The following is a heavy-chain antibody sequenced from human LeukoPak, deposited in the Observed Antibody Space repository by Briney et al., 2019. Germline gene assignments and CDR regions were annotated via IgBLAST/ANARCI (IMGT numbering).Heavy chain of an antibody. J-gene: IGHJ5*02. D-gene: IGHD2-15*01. CDR2: IYIDGRT. CDR3: ARATTLNLGYCSGGSCYGWFDP. Sequence: SETLSLTCTVSGDTISSSYYYWVWIRQPPGKGLEWIGSIYIDGRTYYNPSLKSRVSAYLDTSKNQFSLNLNSVTATDTAVYYCARATTLNLGYCSGGSCYGWFDPWGQGTLVTVSS. V-gene: IGHV4-39*01. CDR1: GDTISSSYYY.